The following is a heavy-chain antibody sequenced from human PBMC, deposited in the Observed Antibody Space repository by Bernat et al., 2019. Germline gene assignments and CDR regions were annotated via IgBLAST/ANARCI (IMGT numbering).Heavy chain of an antibody. V-gene: IGHV4-39*01. CDR3: ARHLKSSGWYGPFDY. CDR2: IYYSGST. J-gene: IGHJ4*02. D-gene: IGHD6-19*01. CDR1: GGSISSSDYY. Sequence: QLQLQESGPGLVKPSETLSLTCTVSGGSISSSDYYWGWIRQPPGKGLEWIGSIYYSGSTYYNPSLKSRVTISVDASKNQFPLKLSSVTAADTAVYYCARHLKSSGWYGPFDYWGQGTLVTVSS.